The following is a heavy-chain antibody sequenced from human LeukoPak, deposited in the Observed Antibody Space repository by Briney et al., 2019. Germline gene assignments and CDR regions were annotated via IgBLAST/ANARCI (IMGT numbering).Heavy chain of an antibody. CDR3: AGGEVVSSSWFPHRNY. J-gene: IGHJ4*02. V-gene: IGHV3-23*01. D-gene: IGHD6-13*01. CDR2: ISGSGGST. CDR1: GFTFSSYA. Sequence: GGSLRLSCAASGFTFSSYAMSWVRQAPGKGLEWVSAISGSGGSTYYADSVKGRFTISRDNAKNSLYLQMNSLRAEDTAVYYCAGGEVVSSSWFPHRNYWGQGTLSPSPQ.